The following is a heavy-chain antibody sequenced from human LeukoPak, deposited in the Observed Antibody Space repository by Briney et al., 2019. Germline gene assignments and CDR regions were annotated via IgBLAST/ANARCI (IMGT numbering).Heavy chain of an antibody. CDR1: GYSFTNHD. CDR3: ARVVNFGSGTYLSWAGEVELTYYYMDV. CDR2: ISAYNGNT. D-gene: IGHD3-10*01. J-gene: IGHJ6*03. Sequence: GASVKVSCKASGYSFTNHDIHWVRQAPGQGLEWMGWISAYNGNTNYAQKLQGRVTMTTDTSTSTAYMELRSLRSDDTAVYYCARVVNFGSGTYLSWAGEVELTYYYMDVWGKGTTVTASS. V-gene: IGHV1-18*04.